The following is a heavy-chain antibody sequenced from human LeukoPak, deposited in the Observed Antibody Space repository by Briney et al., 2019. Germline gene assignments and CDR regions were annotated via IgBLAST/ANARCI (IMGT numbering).Heavy chain of an antibody. CDR1: GGSTSSSDYY. CDR3: ARGPRPIAVAAYYFDY. D-gene: IGHD6-19*01. J-gene: IGHJ4*02. V-gene: IGHV4-39*01. Sequence: SETLSLTCTVSGGSTSSSDYYWGWIRQPPGKDLEWIGSIYYSGSTYYSPSLKSRVTISVDTSKNQFSLQLNSVTPEDTAVCYCARGPRPIAVAAYYFDYWGQGTLVTVSS. CDR2: IYYSGST.